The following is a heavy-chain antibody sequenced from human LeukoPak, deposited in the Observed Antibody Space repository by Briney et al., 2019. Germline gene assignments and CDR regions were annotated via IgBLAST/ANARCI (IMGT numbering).Heavy chain of an antibody. D-gene: IGHD6-19*01. CDR3: ARTPKTSGYSSGWSHFDY. CDR1: GFTVSSNY. J-gene: IGHJ4*02. V-gene: IGHV3-53*01. CDR2: IYSGGST. Sequence: GGSLRLSCAASGFTVSSNYMSWVRQAPGKGLEWVSVIYSGGSTYYADSVKGRFTISRDNSKNTLYLQMNSLRAEDTAVYYCARTPKTSGYSSGWSHFDYWGQGTLVTVSS.